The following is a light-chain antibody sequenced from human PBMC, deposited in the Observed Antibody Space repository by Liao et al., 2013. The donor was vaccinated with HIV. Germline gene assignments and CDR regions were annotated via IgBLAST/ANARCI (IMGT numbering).Light chain of an antibody. V-gene: IGLV3-1*01. Sequence: SYELTQPPSVSVAPGTTARIKCEGINIGSKGVHWYRQKPGQSPVLVIYQDTKRPSGIPERFSGSNSGNTATLTISGTQAMDESDYYCQAWDSSTAVFGGGTKLTVL. J-gene: IGLJ2*01. CDR1: NIGSKG. CDR3: QAWDSSTAV. CDR2: QDT.